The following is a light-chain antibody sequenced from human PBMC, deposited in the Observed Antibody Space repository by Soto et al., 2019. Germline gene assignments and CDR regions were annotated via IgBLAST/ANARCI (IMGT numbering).Light chain of an antibody. CDR3: QQRVSGPWT. J-gene: IGKJ1*01. V-gene: IGKV3-11*01. CDR2: ETS. Sequence: EIVLTQSPATLSLSPGDGATPSCRASQSVAKYLVWYQQKPGQSPRLLIYETSERASGVPARFSGSGSGTDFTLTISSLEPEDFASYYCQQRVSGPWTFGQGTRVEF. CDR1: QSVAKY.